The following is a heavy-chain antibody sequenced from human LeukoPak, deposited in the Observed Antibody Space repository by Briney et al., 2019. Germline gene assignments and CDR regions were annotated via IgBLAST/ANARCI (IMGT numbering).Heavy chain of an antibody. CDR2: ISTSSSTV. D-gene: IGHD2-21*02. CDR1: GFTFSSYS. CDR3: ARGKGLLVVTANYYFDY. J-gene: IGHJ4*02. Sequence: GGSLRLSCAASGFTFSSYSMNWVRQAPGKGLEWVSYISTSSSTVYYADSVKGRFTTSRDNAKNSLYLQMNSLRDEDTAVYYCARGKGLLVVTANYYFDYWGQGTLVTVSS. V-gene: IGHV3-48*02.